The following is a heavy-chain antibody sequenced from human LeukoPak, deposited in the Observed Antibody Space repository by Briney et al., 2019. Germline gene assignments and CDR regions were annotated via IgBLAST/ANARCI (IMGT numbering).Heavy chain of an antibody. CDR3: AKMARSATTIGPFDY. V-gene: IGHV3-7*01. D-gene: IGHD4-17*01. J-gene: IGHJ4*02. CDR2: IKENGGET. Sequence: GGSLRLSCAASGFTFSSYWMSWVRQAPGKGLEWVADIKENGGETYYVDSVKGRFTTSRDNAKNTLYLQMNSLRAEDTAVYYCAKMARSATTIGPFDYWGQGTLVTVSS. CDR1: GFTFSSYW.